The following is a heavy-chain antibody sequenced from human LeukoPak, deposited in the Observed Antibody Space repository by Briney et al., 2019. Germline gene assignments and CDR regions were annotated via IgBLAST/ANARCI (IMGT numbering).Heavy chain of an antibody. CDR2: ISSFSTYI. V-gene: IGHV3-21*01. Sequence: PGGSLRLSCAASGFTFSGYTMIWVRQAPGMGLEWVSSISSFSTYIYYADSLRGRFTISRDNATNSLFLQMNSLRAEDTAMYFCVRDQIAASLSGMDVWGQGTTVTVSS. CDR1: GFTFSGYT. CDR3: VRDQIAASLSGMDV. D-gene: IGHD6-13*01. J-gene: IGHJ6*02.